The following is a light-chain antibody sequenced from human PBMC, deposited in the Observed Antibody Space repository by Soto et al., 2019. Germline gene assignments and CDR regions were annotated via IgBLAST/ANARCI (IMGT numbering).Light chain of an antibody. Sequence: IQLTQSPSSLSASAGDRVTITCRASQDISSFLAWYQQKPGKAPNLLIYGASTLQSGVPSRFSCSGSGTEFTLTISSLQPEDFATYYCQQINSYPHFGPGTRLEIK. CDR3: QQINSYPH. V-gene: IGKV1-9*01. CDR1: QDISSF. CDR2: GAS. J-gene: IGKJ5*01.